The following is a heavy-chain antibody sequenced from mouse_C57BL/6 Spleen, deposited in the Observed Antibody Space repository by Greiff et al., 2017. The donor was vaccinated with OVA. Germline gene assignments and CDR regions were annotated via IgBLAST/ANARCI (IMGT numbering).Heavy chain of an antibody. D-gene: IGHD2-1*01. CDR1: GYTFTSYW. J-gene: IGHJ3*01. CDR2: IDPSDSYT. Sequence: VKLQQPGAELVKPGASVKLSCKASGYTFTSYWMQWVKQRPGQGLEWIGEIDPSDSYTNYNQKFKGKATLTVDTSSSTAYMQLSSLTSEDSAVYYCAREGDGNYLWFAYWGQGTLVTVSA. CDR3: AREGDGNYLWFAY. V-gene: IGHV1-50*01.